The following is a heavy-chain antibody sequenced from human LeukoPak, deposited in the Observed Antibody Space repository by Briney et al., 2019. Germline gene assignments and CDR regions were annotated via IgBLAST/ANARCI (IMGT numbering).Heavy chain of an antibody. D-gene: IGHD6-13*01. CDR1: GYTFTSYY. Sequence: ASVKVSCKASGYTFTSYYMHWVRQAPGQGLEWMGIINPSGGSTSYAQKFQGRVTMTRDTSISTAYMELSRLRSDDTAVYYCARVQQLDFDYWGQGTLVTVSS. J-gene: IGHJ4*02. CDR2: INPSGGST. CDR3: ARVQQLDFDY. V-gene: IGHV1-46*01.